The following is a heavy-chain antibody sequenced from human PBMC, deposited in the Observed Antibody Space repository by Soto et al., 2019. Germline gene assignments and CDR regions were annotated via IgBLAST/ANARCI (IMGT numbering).Heavy chain of an antibody. D-gene: IGHD3-10*01. J-gene: IGHJ4*02. CDR2: IIPILRMA. V-gene: IGHV1-69*02. CDR1: GGTFTSYT. CDR3: ATSYGSGSAHFDY. Sequence: QVQLVQSGAEVKMPGSSVKVSCTASGGTFTSYTFSWVRQVPGQGLVWMGRIIPILRMADFAQKFQGRVTINADESTSTVYMKLSSLRSEDTAVYYCATSYGSGSAHFDYWGQGTLVTVS.